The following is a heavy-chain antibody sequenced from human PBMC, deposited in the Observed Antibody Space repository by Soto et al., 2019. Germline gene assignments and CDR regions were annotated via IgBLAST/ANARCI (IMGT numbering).Heavy chain of an antibody. D-gene: IGHD2-15*01. CDR3: ARHTPAISISDH. CDR1: GGSFSGYY. Sequence: PSETLSLTCAVYGGSFSGYYWTWIRQPPGTGLEWIGEINHSGSTNYNPSLKSRVTISVDTSKNQFSLKLTSVTAADTAVYYCARHTPAISISDHWGQGTLVPSPQ. CDR2: INHSGST. V-gene: IGHV4-34*01. J-gene: IGHJ4*02.